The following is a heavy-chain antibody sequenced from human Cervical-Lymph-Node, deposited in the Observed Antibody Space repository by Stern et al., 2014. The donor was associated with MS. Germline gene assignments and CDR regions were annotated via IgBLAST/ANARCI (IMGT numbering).Heavy chain of an antibody. CDR2: IYPGDSDN. Sequence: QLVQSGAEVKKPGESLKISCKSSGYSFNTYWIAWVRQMPGRGLEWMGLIYPGDSDNRYSPSFQAHFPISADTSISPAYLQWSSLKASDTAIYYCARPSNSGLFLHHWGQGTLVTVSS. CDR1: GYSFNTYW. V-gene: IGHV5-51*01. CDR3: ARPSNSGLFLHH. J-gene: IGHJ1*01. D-gene: IGHD6-19*01.